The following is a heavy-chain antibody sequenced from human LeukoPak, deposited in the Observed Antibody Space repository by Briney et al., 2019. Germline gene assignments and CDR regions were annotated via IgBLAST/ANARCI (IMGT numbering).Heavy chain of an antibody. CDR1: GGTFSSYA. J-gene: IGHJ6*03. V-gene: IGHV1-69*13. Sequence: SVKVSCKASGGTFSSYAISWVRQAPGQGLEWMGGIIPIFGTANYAQKFQGRVTITADESTSTAYMELSSLRSEDTAVYYCARSIVGATYYYYMDVWGKGTTVTVSS. CDR2: IIPIFGTA. CDR3: ARSIVGATYYYYMDV. D-gene: IGHD1-26*01.